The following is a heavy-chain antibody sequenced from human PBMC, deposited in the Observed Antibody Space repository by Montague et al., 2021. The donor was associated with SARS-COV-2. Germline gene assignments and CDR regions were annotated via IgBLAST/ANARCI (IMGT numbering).Heavy chain of an antibody. Sequence: SETLSLTCSVSGVSISSSTYYWGWVRQPPGKGLEWIGSVYYSRGTNYNPSLESRVTISVDTSKNQFSLRLSSATAADTAVYYCGRCYGSCGAVGYWGQGVLVTVSS. CDR2: VYYSRGT. D-gene: IGHD2-21*01. CDR1: GVSISSSTYY. J-gene: IGHJ4*02. V-gene: IGHV4-39*07. CDR3: GRCYGSCGAVGY.